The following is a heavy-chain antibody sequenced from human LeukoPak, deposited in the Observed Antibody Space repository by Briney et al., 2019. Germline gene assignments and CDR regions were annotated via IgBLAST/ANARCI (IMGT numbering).Heavy chain of an antibody. CDR3: ARGRPHGNDY. D-gene: IGHD4-23*01. CDR2: IASDGSST. J-gene: IGHJ4*02. Sequence: GGSLRLSCAASGFTFSSYWMNWVRQAPGKGLVWVSRIASDGSSTTYADSVKGRFSISRDNAKNTLYLRMNSLRVEDTAVYYCARGRPHGNDYWGQGTLVTVSS. V-gene: IGHV3-74*01. CDR1: GFTFSSYW.